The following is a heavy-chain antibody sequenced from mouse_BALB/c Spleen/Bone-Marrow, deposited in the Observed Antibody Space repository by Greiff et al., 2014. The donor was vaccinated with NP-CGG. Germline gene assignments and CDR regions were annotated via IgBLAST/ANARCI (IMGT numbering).Heavy chain of an antibody. CDR2: INSGGTNT. D-gene: IGHD1-2*01. CDR3: TRRGIYGERTAMDY. CDR1: GFTFSSYG. Sequence: DVKLVKSGGDLVYPGGSLKLSCAASGFTFSSYGMSWVRQTPDTRLEWVATINSGGTNTYYPDSMKGRFTISRDNAKNALYLQMSSLRSEDTAMYYCTRRGIYGERTAMDYWGRGTSVTVSS. J-gene: IGHJ4*01. V-gene: IGHV5-6*02.